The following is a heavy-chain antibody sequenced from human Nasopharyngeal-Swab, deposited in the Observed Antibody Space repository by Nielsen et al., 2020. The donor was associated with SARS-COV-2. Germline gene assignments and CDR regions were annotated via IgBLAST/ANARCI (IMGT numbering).Heavy chain of an antibody. CDR2: ISSSGSTI. CDR1: GFTFSDYY. V-gene: IGHV3-11*01. CDR3: ARVGSGFYGMDV. D-gene: IGHD3-10*01. J-gene: IGHJ6*02. Sequence: GESLKISCAASGFTFSDYYMSWIRQAPGKGLEWVSYISSSGSTIYYADSVKGRFTISRDNAKNTLYLQMNSLRAEDTAVYYCARVGSGFYGMDVWGQGTTVTVSS.